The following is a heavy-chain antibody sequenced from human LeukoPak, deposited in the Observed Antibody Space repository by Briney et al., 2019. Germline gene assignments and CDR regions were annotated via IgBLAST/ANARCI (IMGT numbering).Heavy chain of an antibody. J-gene: IGHJ4*02. CDR2: ISYGGNDQ. CDR3: AKEPYDTSGFYWGGFDS. CDR1: GFTLSSHA. V-gene: IGHV3-30*18. Sequence: GGSLRLSCAASGFTLSSHAMHWVRLAPGKGLEWVAGISYGGNDQDYADSVRGRFTISRDNSKNTLYLGMISLRAEDTAVYYCAKEPYDTSGFYWGGFDSWGQGTLVTVSS. D-gene: IGHD3-22*01.